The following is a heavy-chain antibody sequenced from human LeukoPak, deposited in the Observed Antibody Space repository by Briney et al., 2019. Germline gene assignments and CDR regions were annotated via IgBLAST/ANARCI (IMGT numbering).Heavy chain of an antibody. CDR1: GFTLSSYA. J-gene: IGHJ4*02. CDR2: ISGSGGST. D-gene: IGHD4-23*01. Sequence: GGSLRLSCAGSGFTLSSYAMSWVRQAPGKGLEWVSAISGSGGSTYYADSVKGRFTISRDNSKNTLYLQMNSLRAEDTAVYYCAKTRVHNSNDYWGQGTLVTVSS. V-gene: IGHV3-23*01. CDR3: AKTRVHNSNDY.